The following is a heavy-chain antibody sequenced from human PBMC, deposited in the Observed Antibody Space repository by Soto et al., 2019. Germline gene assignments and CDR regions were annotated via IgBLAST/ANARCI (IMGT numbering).Heavy chain of an antibody. CDR1: GGPFSTYS. Sequence: QVQLVQSGAEVKKPGSSVKVSCKTSGGPFSTYSIVWVRQAPGEGLEWMGGIIPIFSTANYAQKFQDRVKITANKAANTAMMELNRLKSEDTSMYSGACSSGTNSGVGTAGYFNYWGQGTLVTVSP. J-gene: IGHJ4*02. CDR2: IIPIFSTA. CDR3: ACSSGTNSGVGTAGYFNY. D-gene: IGHD1-26*01. V-gene: IGHV1-69*06.